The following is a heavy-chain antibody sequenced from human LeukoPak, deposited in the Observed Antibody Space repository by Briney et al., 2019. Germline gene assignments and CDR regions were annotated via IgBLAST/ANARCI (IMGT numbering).Heavy chain of an antibody. CDR3: TTLFHHYGSGRDFEY. CDR2: IKNKIDGGTI. J-gene: IGHJ4*02. V-gene: IGHV3-15*01. Sequence: PGGSLRLSCAASRFTFSNAYMSWARQAPGKGLEWVGRIKNKIDGGTIEYAAPAKGRFTISRDDSKNTLYLQMNSLKTEDTAVYYCTTLFHHYGSGRDFEYWGQGTLVTVSS. CDR1: RFTFSNAY. D-gene: IGHD3-10*01.